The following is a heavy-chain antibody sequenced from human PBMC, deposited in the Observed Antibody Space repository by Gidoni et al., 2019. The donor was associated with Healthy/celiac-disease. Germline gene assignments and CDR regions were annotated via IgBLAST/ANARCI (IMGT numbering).Heavy chain of an antibody. V-gene: IGHV3-23*01. D-gene: IGHD3-3*01. CDR3: AKGRNDFWSGYYYYYGMDV. CDR1: GFTFSSYA. Sequence: LRLSCAASGFTFSSYAMSWVRQAPGKGLEWVSAISGSGGSTYYADSVKGRFTISRDNSKNTLYLQMNSLRAEDTAVYYCAKGRNDFWSGYYYYYGMDVWGQGTTVTVSS. CDR2: ISGSGGST. J-gene: IGHJ6*02.